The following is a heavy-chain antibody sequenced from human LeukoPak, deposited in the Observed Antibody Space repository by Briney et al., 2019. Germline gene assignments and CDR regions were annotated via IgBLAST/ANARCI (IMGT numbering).Heavy chain of an antibody. CDR2: IYYSGST. V-gene: IGHV4-59*01. D-gene: IGHD3-10*01. J-gene: IGHJ4*02. CDR3: ARAEDTSVRGVPYIFDY. Sequence: WETLSLTCAVSGGSLSSYYWSWIRQPPGKGLEWIGYIYYSGSTNYNPSLKSRVTISVDTSKNQFSLKLSSVTAADTAVYYCARAEDTSVRGVPYIFDYWGQGTLVTVSS. CDR1: GGSLSSYY.